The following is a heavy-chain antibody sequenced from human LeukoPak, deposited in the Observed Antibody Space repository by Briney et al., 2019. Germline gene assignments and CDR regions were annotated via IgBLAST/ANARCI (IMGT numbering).Heavy chain of an antibody. V-gene: IGHV4-59*01. CDR3: AREIGFKGWFDP. J-gene: IGHJ5*02. CDR2: IYYSGST. D-gene: IGHD2-15*01. CDR1: AGSITGYY. Sequence: SETLSLTCTVSAGSITGYYWTWIRQPAGKGLEWIGYIYYSGSTTYNPSLKSRVTISLDTSKNQFSLKLRSVTAADTAVYYCAREIGFKGWFDPWGQGTLVTVPS.